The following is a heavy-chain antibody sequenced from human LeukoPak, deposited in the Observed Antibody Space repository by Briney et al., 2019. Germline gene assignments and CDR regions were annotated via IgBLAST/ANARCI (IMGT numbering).Heavy chain of an antibody. CDR1: GFTFSGSA. CDR3: AGNYDSWTGLNY. J-gene: IGHJ4*02. Sequence: GGSLRLSCAASGFTFSGSAMHWVRQASGKGLEWVGHIGNKASNYATDYAPSLKGRFTISRDDSKDTAYLQVNSLKPKDTAVYYCAGNYDSWTGLNYWGLGTLVTVSS. CDR2: IGNKASNYAT. D-gene: IGHD3-3*01. V-gene: IGHV3-73*01.